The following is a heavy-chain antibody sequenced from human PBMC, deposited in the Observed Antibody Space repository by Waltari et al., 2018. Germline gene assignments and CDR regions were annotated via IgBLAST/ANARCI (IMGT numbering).Heavy chain of an antibody. CDR2: ISGRGENT. CDR1: GFTFNSSP. CDR3: AKDHAMWEPDRGLDA. D-gene: IGHD1-26*01. V-gene: IGHV3-23*01. Sequence: EVQLLDSGGGLVEPGGSLRLSCVASGFTFNSSPMNWVRQAPGKGLEGVSAISGRGENTYYAYSVRGRFTISRDNSNNTLYLQMSSLRAEDTAVYYCAKDHAMWEPDRGLDAWGPGTLVTVSS. J-gene: IGHJ4*02.